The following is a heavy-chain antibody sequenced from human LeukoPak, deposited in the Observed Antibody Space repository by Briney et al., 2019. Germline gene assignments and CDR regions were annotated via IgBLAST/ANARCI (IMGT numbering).Heavy chain of an antibody. CDR1: GGTFSSYA. D-gene: IGHD5-12*01. CDR2: IIPIFGTA. CDR3: ARDRQEYSGYYYGMDV. J-gene: IGHJ6*02. V-gene: IGHV1-69*13. Sequence: GASVKVSCKASGGTFSSYAISWVRQAPGQGLEWMGGIIPIFGTANYAQKFQGRVTITADESTSTAYMELSSLRSEDTAVYYCARDRQEYSGYYYGMDVWGQGTTVTVSS.